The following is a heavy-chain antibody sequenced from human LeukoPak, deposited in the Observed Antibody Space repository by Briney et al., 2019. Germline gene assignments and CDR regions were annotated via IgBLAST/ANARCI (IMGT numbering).Heavy chain of an antibody. D-gene: IGHD6-19*01. CDR2: INPNSGGT. Sequence: GASVKVSCKASGYTFTGYYMHWVRQAPGQGLEWMGWINPNSGGTNYAQKFQGWVTMTRDTSISTAYMELSRLRSDDTAVYYCARAESVEQWLQAYWFDPRGQGTLVTVSS. J-gene: IGHJ5*02. CDR1: GYTFTGYY. V-gene: IGHV1-2*04. CDR3: ARAESVEQWLQAYWFDP.